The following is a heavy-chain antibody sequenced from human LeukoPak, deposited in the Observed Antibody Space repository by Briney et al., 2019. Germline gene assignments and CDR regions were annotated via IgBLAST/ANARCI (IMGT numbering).Heavy chain of an antibody. J-gene: IGHJ3*02. CDR3: AKEGGYCSSTSCGAFDI. CDR2: ISGSGALS. D-gene: IGHD2-2*01. V-gene: IGHV3-23*01. CDR1: GFTFSSYA. Sequence: PGGSLRLSCAASGFTFSSYAMSWVRQAPGKGMEWVSDISGSGALSYYADSVKGRFTISGDNSKNTLYLQMNSLRAEDTAVYYCAKEGGYCSSTSCGAFDIWGQGTMVTVSS.